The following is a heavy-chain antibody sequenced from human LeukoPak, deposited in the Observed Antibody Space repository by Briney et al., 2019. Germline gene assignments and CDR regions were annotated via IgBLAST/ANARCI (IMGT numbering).Heavy chain of an antibody. V-gene: IGHV3-9*01. D-gene: IGHD6-19*01. J-gene: IGHJ4*02. CDR2: IGWNSGNI. CDR3: AKTLIGWLAEFDY. Sequence: SLTLSCAVSGVTFGDYAMHWVRQAPGKGLEWCGGIGWNSGNIGNAASVKGQFTISRDNANNYIYLQMNSLRPEDTALYYRAKTLIGWLAEFDYWGQGTLVTVSS. CDR1: GVTFGDYA.